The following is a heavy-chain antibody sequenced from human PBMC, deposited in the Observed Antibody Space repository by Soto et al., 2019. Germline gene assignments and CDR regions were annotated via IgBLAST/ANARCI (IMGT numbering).Heavy chain of an antibody. CDR2: IYYSGST. V-gene: IGHV4-31*03. CDR3: ARGKNWFDP. CDR1: GGSISSGGYH. Sequence: ASETLSLTCTVSGGSISSGGYHWSWIRQHPGKGLEWIGYIYYSGSTYYNPSLKSRVTISVDTSKNQFSLKLSSVTAADTAVYYCARGKNWFDPWGQGTQVTVSS. J-gene: IGHJ5*02.